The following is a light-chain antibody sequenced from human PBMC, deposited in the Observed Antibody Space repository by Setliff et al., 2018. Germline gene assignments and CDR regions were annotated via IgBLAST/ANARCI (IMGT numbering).Light chain of an antibody. J-gene: IGKJ1*01. V-gene: IGKV1-5*03. CDR3: QQYSNYSRT. Sequence: DIQMTQSPSTLSVSVGDRVTITCRASQSISSWLAWYQQKPGKAPKLLIYKASNLESGVPSRFSGSGSGTAFTLTISSLQPDDFATYYCQQYSNYSRTFGQGTKVDIK. CDR1: QSISSW. CDR2: KAS.